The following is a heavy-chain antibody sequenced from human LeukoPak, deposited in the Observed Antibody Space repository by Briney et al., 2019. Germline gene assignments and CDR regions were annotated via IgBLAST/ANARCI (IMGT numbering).Heavy chain of an antibody. J-gene: IGHJ4*02. CDR2: IYYSEST. CDR1: GGSISSNYYY. CDR3: ARRGDY. D-gene: IGHD3-10*01. V-gene: IGHV4-39*01. Sequence: PSETLSLTCTVSGGSISSNYYYWDWIRQPPGKGLEWIGSIYYSESTNYNPSLKSRVIMTIDRSKNQFSLKLSSVTAADTAVYYCARRGDYWGQGTLVTVSS.